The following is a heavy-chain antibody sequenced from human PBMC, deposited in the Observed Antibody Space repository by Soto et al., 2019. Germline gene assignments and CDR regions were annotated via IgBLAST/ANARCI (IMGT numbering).Heavy chain of an antibody. D-gene: IGHD3-3*01. CDR3: ARSTLITIFGVVTGDFDY. Sequence: QVQLQESGPGLVKPSQTVSLTCTVSGGSISSGDYYWSWIRQPPGKGLEWIGYIYYSGSTYNNPSLKSRVTISVDTSKNQFSLKLSSVTAADTAVYYCARSTLITIFGVVTGDFDYWGQGTLVTVSS. V-gene: IGHV4-30-4*01. CDR2: IYYSGST. CDR1: GGSISSGDYY. J-gene: IGHJ4*02.